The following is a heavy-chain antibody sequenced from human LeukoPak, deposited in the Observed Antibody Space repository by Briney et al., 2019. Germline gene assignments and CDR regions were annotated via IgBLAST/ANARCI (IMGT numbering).Heavy chain of an antibody. CDR1: GASISIYY. J-gene: IGHJ5*02. D-gene: IGHD3-16*01. CDR2: IYYSGST. Sequence: SQCLSLTCTVSGASISIYYWSWIRQPPGKGLEWIGYIYYSGSTNYNPSLKSRVTISVDTSKNQFSLKLSSVTAADTAVYYCARGNSYFGEPPPAMGFDPWGQGTLVTVSS. V-gene: IGHV4-59*01. CDR3: ARGNSYFGEPPPAMGFDP.